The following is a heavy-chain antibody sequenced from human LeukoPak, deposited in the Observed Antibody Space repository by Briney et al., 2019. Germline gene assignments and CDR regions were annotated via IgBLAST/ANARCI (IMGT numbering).Heavy chain of an antibody. CDR1: GGTFSSYA. CDR3: ARDSLLRGYSYGSFDY. CDR2: IIPIFGTA. V-gene: IGHV1-69*05. J-gene: IGHJ4*02. Sequence: SVKVSRKAAGGTFSSYAISWVRQAPGQGLEWMGGIIPIFGTANYAQKFQGRVTITTDESTSTAYMELSSLRSEDTAVYYCARDSLLRGYSYGSFDYWGRGTLVTVSS. D-gene: IGHD5-18*01.